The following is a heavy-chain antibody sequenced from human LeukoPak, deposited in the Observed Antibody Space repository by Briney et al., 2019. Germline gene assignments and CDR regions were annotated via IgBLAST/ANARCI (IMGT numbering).Heavy chain of an antibody. Sequence: GRSLRLSCAASGFTFSSYAMHWVRQAPGKGLEWVAVISYDGSNKYYADSVKGRFTISRDNSKNTLYLQMNSLRAEDTAVYYCARGTQAGQWLNYFDYWGQGTLVTVSS. CDR2: ISYDGSNK. D-gene: IGHD5-12*01. V-gene: IGHV3-30*04. J-gene: IGHJ4*02. CDR3: ARGTQAGQWLNYFDY. CDR1: GFTFSSYA.